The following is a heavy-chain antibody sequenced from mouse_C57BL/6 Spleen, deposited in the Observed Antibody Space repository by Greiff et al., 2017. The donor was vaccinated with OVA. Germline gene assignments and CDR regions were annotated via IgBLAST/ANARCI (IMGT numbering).Heavy chain of an antibody. J-gene: IGHJ2*01. CDR2: IYPGDGDT. V-gene: IGHV1-80*01. CDR3: ARGGHYGSSYGFDY. Sequence: QVQLQQSGAELVKPGASVKISCKASGYAFSSYWMNWVKQRPGKGLEWIGQIYPGDGDTNYNGKFKGKATLTADKSSSTAYMQLSSLTSEDSAVYFCARGGHYGSSYGFDYWGQGTTLTVSS. D-gene: IGHD1-1*01. CDR1: GYAFSSYW.